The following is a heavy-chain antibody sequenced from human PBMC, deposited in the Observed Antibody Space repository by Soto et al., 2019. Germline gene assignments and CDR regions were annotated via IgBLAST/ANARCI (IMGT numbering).Heavy chain of an antibody. Sequence: SGPTLVNPTETLTLTCTFSGFSLTRXGMCVSWIRQSPGKALEWLALIERDDDDKYYSTSLKTRLTSSKDTRKNQVVLTMANMEPADTATYYCARSIRGPRRFNGMDVWGQGXTGTVSS. CDR2: IERDDDDK. V-gene: IGHV2-70*13. D-gene: IGHD1-20*01. CDR1: GFSLTRXGMC. CDR3: ARSIRGPRRFNGMDV. J-gene: IGHJ6*02.